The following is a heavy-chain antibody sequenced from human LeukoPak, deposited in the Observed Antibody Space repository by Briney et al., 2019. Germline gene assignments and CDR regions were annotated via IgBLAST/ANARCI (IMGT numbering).Heavy chain of an antibody. Sequence: GGSLRLSCAASGFTFSSYSMNWVRQAPGKGLEWVSSISSSSSYIYYADSVKGRFTISRDNAKNSLYLQMNTLRAEDTAVYYCARDSSSWPERDYWGQGTLVTVSS. V-gene: IGHV3-21*04. CDR2: ISSSSSYI. D-gene: IGHD6-13*01. CDR3: ARDSSSWPERDY. CDR1: GFTFSSYS. J-gene: IGHJ4*02.